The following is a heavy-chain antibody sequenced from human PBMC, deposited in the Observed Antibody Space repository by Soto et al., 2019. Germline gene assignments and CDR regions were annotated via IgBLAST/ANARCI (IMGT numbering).Heavy chain of an antibody. CDR2: MNPNSGNT. CDR3: ARGIKYGAYSRWFDP. Sequence: QVQLVQSGAEVKKPGASVKVSCKASGYTFTSYDINWVRQATGQGLEYLGWMNPNSGNTAYVQKFQGRVTMTWDTSRTAAYMELSSLRSEATVVYFCARGIKYGAYSRWFDPWGQGTLVTVSS. CDR1: GYTFTSYD. J-gene: IGHJ5*02. D-gene: IGHD4-17*01. V-gene: IGHV1-8*01.